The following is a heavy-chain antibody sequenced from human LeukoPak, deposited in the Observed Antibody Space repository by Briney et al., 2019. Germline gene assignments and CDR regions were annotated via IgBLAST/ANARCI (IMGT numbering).Heavy chain of an antibody. J-gene: IGHJ5*02. CDR3: ARDGGSNWFDP. CDR1: GGSISSYY. CDR2: IYYSGST. V-gene: IGHV4-59*01. Sequence: PSGTLSLTCTVSGGSISSYYWSWIRQPPGKGLEWIGYIYYSGSTNYNPSLKSRVTISVDTSKNQFSLKLSSVTAADTAVYYCARDGGSNWFDPWGQGTLVTVSS. D-gene: IGHD2-15*01.